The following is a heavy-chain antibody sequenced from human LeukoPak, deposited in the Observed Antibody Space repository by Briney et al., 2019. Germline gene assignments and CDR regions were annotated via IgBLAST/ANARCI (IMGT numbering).Heavy chain of an antibody. CDR1: GYTLTELS. D-gene: IGHD1-26*01. V-gene: IGHV1-24*01. CDR3: ARGLGGSGSYFLTFDY. Sequence: ASVKVSCKVSGYTLTELSMRWVRQAPGKGLEWMGGFDPEDGETIYAQKFQGRVTMTTDTSTSTAYMELRSLRSDDTAVYYCARGLGGSGSYFLTFDYWGQGTLVTVSS. CDR2: FDPEDGET. J-gene: IGHJ4*02.